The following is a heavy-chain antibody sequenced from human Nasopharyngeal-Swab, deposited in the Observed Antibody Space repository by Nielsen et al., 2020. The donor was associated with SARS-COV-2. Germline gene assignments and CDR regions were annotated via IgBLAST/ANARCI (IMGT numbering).Heavy chain of an antibody. CDR3: ATAYNGNYYWDY. CDR2: MYPRDSDT. D-gene: IGHD1-7*01. J-gene: IGHJ4*02. CDR1: GYSFSSYW. Sequence: GGSLRLSCKGSGYSFSSYWIVWVRQIPGKGLEWMGIMYPRDSDTRYSPSFQGQVTISADKSISTAYLQWSSLKASDTAKYYCATAYNGNYYWDYWGQGNLVTVSS. V-gene: IGHV5-51*01.